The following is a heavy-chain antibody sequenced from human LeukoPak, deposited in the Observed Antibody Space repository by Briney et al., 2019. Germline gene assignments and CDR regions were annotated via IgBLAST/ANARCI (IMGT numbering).Heavy chain of an antibody. CDR2: IYYSGTT. Sequence: SETLSLTCTVSYDSISRYYWSWIRQPPGKGLEWIGYIYYSGTTNYNPSLRSRVTITLDSSKNQFSLKLNSVTAADTAVYYCARGKECSGDSCYSGFDYWGQGSLVTVSS. CDR3: ARGKECSGDSCYSGFDY. D-gene: IGHD2-15*01. J-gene: IGHJ4*02. V-gene: IGHV4-59*01. CDR1: YDSISRYY.